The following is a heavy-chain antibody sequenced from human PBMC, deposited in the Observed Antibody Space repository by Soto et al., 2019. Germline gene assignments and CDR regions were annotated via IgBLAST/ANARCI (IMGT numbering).Heavy chain of an antibody. CDR2: INTNGSSI. CDR1: GFTFSSYW. V-gene: IGHV3-74*01. Sequence: EVHLVESGGGLVQPGGSLRLSCAASGFTFSSYWMHWVRQAPGKGLVWVSRINTNGSSISYADSVKGRFSISRDNAKNTLYLQMNSLRVEDTAVYFCAMGSAVVTFGGQGTLVTVSS. J-gene: IGHJ4*02. CDR3: AMGSAVVTF. D-gene: IGHD2-21*02.